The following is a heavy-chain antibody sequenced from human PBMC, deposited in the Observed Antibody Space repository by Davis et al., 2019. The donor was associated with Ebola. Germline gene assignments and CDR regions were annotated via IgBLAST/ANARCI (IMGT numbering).Heavy chain of an antibody. CDR3: ANDYGEYYYYYNLDV. Sequence: PGGSLRLSCAASGFTFSSYAMSWVRQAPGKGLEWISGISGSGVTTYYADSDSVKGRFTISRDNSKNTLYLQMNTLRAEDTAVYYCANDYGEYYYYYNLDVWGKGTTVTVSS. CDR2: ISGSGVTT. D-gene: IGHD4-17*01. CDR1: GFTFSSYA. J-gene: IGHJ6*03. V-gene: IGHV3-23*01.